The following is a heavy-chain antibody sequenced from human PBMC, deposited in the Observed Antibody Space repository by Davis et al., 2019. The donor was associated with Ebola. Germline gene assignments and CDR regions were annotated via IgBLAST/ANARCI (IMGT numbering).Heavy chain of an antibody. CDR3: AQTTVTTFGYYGMDV. D-gene: IGHD4-17*01. CDR2: INPNSGGT. J-gene: IGHJ6*02. V-gene: IGHV1-2*02. CDR1: GYTFTGYY. Sequence: ASVKVSCKASGYTFTGYYMHWVRQAPGQGLEWMGWINPNSGGTNYAQKFQGRVTMTRDTSIGTAYMELSRLRSDDTAVYYCAQTTVTTFGYYGMDVWGQGTTVTVSS.